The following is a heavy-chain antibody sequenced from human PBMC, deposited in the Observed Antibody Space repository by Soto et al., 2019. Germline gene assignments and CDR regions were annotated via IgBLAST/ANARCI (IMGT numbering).Heavy chain of an antibody. V-gene: IGHV3-30*18. D-gene: IGHD3-22*01. CDR2: ISYDGSNK. J-gene: IGHJ4*02. CDR3: AKDREWEYYEFYPDY. CDR1: GFTFSSYG. Sequence: QVQLVESGGGVVQPGRSLRLSCAASGFTFSSYGMHWVRQAPGKGLEWVAVISYDGSNKYYADSVKGRFTISRDNSKNTLYLQVNSLRAEDTAVYYCAKDREWEYYEFYPDYWGQGTLVTVSS.